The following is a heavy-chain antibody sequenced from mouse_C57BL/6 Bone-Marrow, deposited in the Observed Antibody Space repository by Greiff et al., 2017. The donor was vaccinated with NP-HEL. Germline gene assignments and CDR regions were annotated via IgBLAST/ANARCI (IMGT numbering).Heavy chain of an antibody. Sequence: VQLQQSGAELARPGASVKLSCKASGYTFTSYGISWVKQRTGQGLEWIGEIYPRSGNTYYNEKFKGKATLTADKSSSTAYMELRSLTSEDSAVYFCARYYYYYYWYFDVWGTGTTVTVSS. CDR1: GYTFTSYG. V-gene: IGHV1-81*01. D-gene: IGHD2-4*01. CDR2: IYPRSGNT. J-gene: IGHJ1*03. CDR3: ARYYYYYYWYFDV.